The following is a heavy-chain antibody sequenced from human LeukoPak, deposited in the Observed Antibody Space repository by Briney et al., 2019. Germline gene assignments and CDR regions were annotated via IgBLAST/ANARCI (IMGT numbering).Heavy chain of an antibody. J-gene: IGHJ4*02. Sequence: ASVKVSCKAPGYTFTSYYMHWVRQAPGHGLEWMGIINPSGGSTSYAQKFQGRVTMTRDTSTSTVYMELSSLRSEDTAVYYCARAWSITGTWYYFDYWGQGTLVTVSS. CDR3: ARAWSITGTWYYFDY. CDR1: GYTFTSYY. CDR2: INPSGGST. D-gene: IGHD1-20*01. V-gene: IGHV1-46*01.